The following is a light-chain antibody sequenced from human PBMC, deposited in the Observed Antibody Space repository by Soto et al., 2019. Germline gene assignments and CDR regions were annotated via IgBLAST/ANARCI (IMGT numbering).Light chain of an antibody. J-gene: IGLJ1*01. Sequence: QSVLIQPASVSGSPGQSITISCIGTSSDVGGYNYVSWYQHHPGKAPKVIIYEVSNRPSGVSDRFSGSKSGNRASLTISGLQAEDEADYYCSSYTRRSTQVFGTGTKVTVL. V-gene: IGLV2-14*01. CDR2: EVS. CDR1: SSDVGGYNY. CDR3: SSYTRRSTQV.